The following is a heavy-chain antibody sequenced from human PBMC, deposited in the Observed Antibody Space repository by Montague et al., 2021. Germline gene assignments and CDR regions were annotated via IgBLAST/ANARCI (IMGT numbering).Heavy chain of an antibody. D-gene: IGHD2-15*01. V-gene: IGHV3-23*01. Sequence: YLSLSCSASGFTFSNYGMSWVRHAPGKGLEWVSSITSSGATTYYADSVKGRFTISRDNSENTLYLKMNNLRAEDTALYYCARGRGVRGGIAQLDPWGQGNLVTDTS. CDR3: ARGRGVRGGIAQLDP. CDR2: ITSSGATT. J-gene: IGHJ5*02. CDR1: GFTFSNYG.